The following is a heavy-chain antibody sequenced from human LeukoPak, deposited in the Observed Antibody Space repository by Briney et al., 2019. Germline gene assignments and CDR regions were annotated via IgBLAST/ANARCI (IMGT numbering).Heavy chain of an antibody. CDR1: GGSFSGYY. D-gene: IGHD4-17*01. CDR2: TNHSGST. CDR3: ARGPLSVWGDYVLFDY. J-gene: IGHJ4*02. V-gene: IGHV4-34*01. Sequence: SETLSLTCAVYGGSFSGYYWSWIRQPPGKGLEWIGETNHSGSTNYNPSLKSRVTISVDTSKNQFSLKLSSVTAADTAVYYCARGPLSVWGDYVLFDYWGQGTLVTVSS.